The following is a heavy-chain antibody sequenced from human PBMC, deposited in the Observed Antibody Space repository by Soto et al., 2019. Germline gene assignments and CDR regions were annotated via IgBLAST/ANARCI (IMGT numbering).Heavy chain of an antibody. CDR1: GFTFSNYA. D-gene: IGHD3-3*01. CDR3: VKDSYDFYFGLDV. CDR2: ISSNGGST. Sequence: GGSLRLSCSASGFTFSNYAMHWVRQAPGKGLEHVSAISSNGGSTHYADSVKGRFTISRDNSKNTLYLQMSSLRAEDTAVYYCVKDSYDFYFGLDVWGQGTTVTVSS. J-gene: IGHJ6*02. V-gene: IGHV3-64D*08.